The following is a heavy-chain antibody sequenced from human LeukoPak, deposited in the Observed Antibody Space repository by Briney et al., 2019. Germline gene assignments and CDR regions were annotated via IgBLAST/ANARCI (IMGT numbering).Heavy chain of an antibody. CDR1: GFTFSSYG. V-gene: IGHV3-30*03. J-gene: IGHJ5*02. D-gene: IGHD2-2*01. CDR3: ARDHQLQNGNWFDP. Sequence: HPGGSLRLSCAASGFTFSSYGMHWVRQAPGKGLEWVAAISYDGSSKYYADSVKGRFSVSRDNSKNTLYLQMSSLRPEDTAVYYCARDHQLQNGNWFDPWGRGTLVTVSS. CDR2: ISYDGSSK.